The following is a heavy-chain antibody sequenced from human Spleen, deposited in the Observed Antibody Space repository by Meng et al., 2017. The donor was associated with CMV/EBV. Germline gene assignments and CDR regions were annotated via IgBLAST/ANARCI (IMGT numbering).Heavy chain of an antibody. CDR1: GFTFSSFD. CDR2: IGTAGDT. J-gene: IGHJ4*02. Sequence: GESLKISCAASGFTFSSFDMHWVRQATGKGLEWVSAIGTAGDTYYTGSVKGRFTISRENAKNSLYLQMNSLRPGDTAVYFCARGAQGAMDNWGQGTLVTVPQ. CDR3: ARGAQGAMDN. V-gene: IGHV3-13*01. D-gene: IGHD1-26*01.